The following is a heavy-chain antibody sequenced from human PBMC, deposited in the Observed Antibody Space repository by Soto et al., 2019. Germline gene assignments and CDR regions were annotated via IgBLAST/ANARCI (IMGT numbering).Heavy chain of an antibody. D-gene: IGHD3-10*01. CDR3: ARDRAADALLLWFGEALELMDV. Sequence: QVPLVQSGAEVKKPGASVKVSCKASGYTFTSYGISWVRQAPGQGLEWMGWISAYNGNTNYAQKLQGRVTMTTDTSTSTAYMELRSLRSDDTAVYYCARDRAADALLLWFGEALELMDVWGRGTTVTVSS. V-gene: IGHV1-18*04. CDR1: GYTFTSYG. CDR2: ISAYNGNT. J-gene: IGHJ6*02.